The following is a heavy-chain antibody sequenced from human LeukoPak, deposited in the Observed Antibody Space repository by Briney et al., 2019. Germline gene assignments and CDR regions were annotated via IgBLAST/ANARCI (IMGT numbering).Heavy chain of an antibody. CDR3: AKARVVVAATISFDY. J-gene: IGHJ4*02. D-gene: IGHD2-15*01. CDR1: EITFSSYA. V-gene: IGHV3-23*01. Sequence: GGSLILSCATSEITFSSYAMSWVRQAPGKGLEWVSAISGSGGRTYYADSVKGRFTISRDNSKNTLYLQMNSLRAEDTAVYYCAKARVVVAATISFDYWGQGTLVTVSS. CDR2: ISGSGGRT.